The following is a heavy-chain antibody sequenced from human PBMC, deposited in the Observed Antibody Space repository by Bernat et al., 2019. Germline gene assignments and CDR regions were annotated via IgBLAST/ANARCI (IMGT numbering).Heavy chain of an antibody. CDR2: ISYDGSNK. CDR1: GFTFSSHG. V-gene: IGHV3-30*18. D-gene: IGHD3-10*01. Sequence: QVQLVESGGGVVQPGRSLRLSCAASGFTFSSHGMHWVRQAPGKGLEWVAVISYDGSNKYYADSVKGRFTISRDNSKNTLYLQMNSLRAEDTAVYYCAKEYYYGSGSYPYWYFDLWGRGTLVTVSS. J-gene: IGHJ2*01. CDR3: AKEYYYGSGSYPYWYFDL.